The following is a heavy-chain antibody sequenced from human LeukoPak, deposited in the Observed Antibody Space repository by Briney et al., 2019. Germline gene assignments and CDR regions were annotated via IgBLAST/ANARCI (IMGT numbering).Heavy chain of an antibody. CDR1: GGTFSSYS. D-gene: IGHD3-22*01. J-gene: IGHJ3*02. CDR3: ARDSSGYLDAFDI. CDR2: IIPMLGIA. V-gene: IGHV1-69*04. Sequence: SVKVSRKASGGTFSSYSISWVRQAPGQGLEWMGRIIPMLGIANYAQKFQGRVTITADKSTSTAYMELSSLRSEDTAVYYCARDSSGYLDAFDIWGQGTMVTVSS.